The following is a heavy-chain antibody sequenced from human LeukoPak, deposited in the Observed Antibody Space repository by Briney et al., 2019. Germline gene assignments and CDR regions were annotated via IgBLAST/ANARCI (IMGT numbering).Heavy chain of an antibody. V-gene: IGHV1-8*02. CDR2: MNPNSGNT. Sequence: ASVNVSCKASGGTFSIYAISWVRHAPGQGLEWMGWMNPNSGNTGYAQKFQGRVTMTRNTSTSTAYMELSSLRSEDTAVYHCARLRRYCCGGSCYSLFDYWGQGTLVTVSS. D-gene: IGHD2-15*01. CDR3: ARLRRYCCGGSCYSLFDY. J-gene: IGHJ4*02. CDR1: GGTFSIYA.